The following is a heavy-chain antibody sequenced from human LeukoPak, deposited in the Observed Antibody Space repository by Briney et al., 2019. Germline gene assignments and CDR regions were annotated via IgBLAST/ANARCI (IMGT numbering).Heavy chain of an antibody. J-gene: IGHJ6*03. Sequence: GESLKISCKGSGYSFTSYWIGWVRQMPGKGLEGMGIIYPGDSDTRYSPSFQGQVTISADKSISTAYLQWSSLKASDTAMYYCARHMEYSSSSGYYYYYMDVWGKGTRSPSP. CDR3: ARHMEYSSSSGYYYYYMDV. D-gene: IGHD6-6*01. V-gene: IGHV5-51*01. CDR1: GYSFTSYW. CDR2: IYPGDSDT.